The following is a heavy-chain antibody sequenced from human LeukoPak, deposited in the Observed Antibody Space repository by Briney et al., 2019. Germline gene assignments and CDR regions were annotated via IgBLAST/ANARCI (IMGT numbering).Heavy chain of an antibody. Sequence: GGPLSLSCAASGFTFSSYSMNWLRQAPGKGLEWVSSISSSSSYIYYADSVKGRFTISRDNAKNSLYLQMNSLRAEDTAVYYCARMLWFGELRALDYWGQGTLVTVSA. CDR3: ARMLWFGELRALDY. D-gene: IGHD3-10*01. CDR2: ISSSSSYI. CDR1: GFTFSSYS. V-gene: IGHV3-21*01. J-gene: IGHJ4*02.